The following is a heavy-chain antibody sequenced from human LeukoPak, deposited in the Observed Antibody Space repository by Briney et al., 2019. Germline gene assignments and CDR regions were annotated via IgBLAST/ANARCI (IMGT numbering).Heavy chain of an antibody. CDR2: IYYSGST. CDR1: GGSISSSSYY. Sequence: SETLSLTCTVSGGSISSSSYYWGWIRQPPGKGLEWIGSIYYSGSTYYNPSLKSRVTISVDTSKNQFSLKLSSVTAADTAVYSCAGHGGGGSYSDYMDVWGKGTTVTVSS. D-gene: IGHD3-16*01. CDR3: AGHGGGGSYSDYMDV. J-gene: IGHJ6*03. V-gene: IGHV4-39*01.